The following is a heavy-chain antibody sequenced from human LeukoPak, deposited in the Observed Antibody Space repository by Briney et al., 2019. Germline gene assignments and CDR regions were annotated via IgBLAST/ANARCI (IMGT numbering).Heavy chain of an antibody. CDR2: INHSGST. D-gene: IGHD3-10*01. CDR1: GGPFSGYY. V-gene: IGHV4-34*01. CDR3: ARGYYGSGSHCCHMDV. Sequence: SETLSLTCAVSGGPFSGYYWSWIRQPPGKGLEWIGEINHSGSTNYNSSLKSRVTISVDTSKNQFSLKLSSVTAADTAVYYCARGYYGSGSHCCHMDVWGKGTTITVS. J-gene: IGHJ6*03.